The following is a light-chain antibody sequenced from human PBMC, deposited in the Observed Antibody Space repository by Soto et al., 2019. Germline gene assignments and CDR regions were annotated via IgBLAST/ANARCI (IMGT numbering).Light chain of an antibody. CDR2: SVN. Sequence: QSVLTQPPSASATPGQGVTISCSGSRSNIGSNPVQWYQQLPGTAPKLLIYSVNQRPSGVPDRFSGSKSGTSASLAVGGLQSEDEAYYYCATWDDSRYGPVFGGGTKLTVL. V-gene: IGLV1-44*01. CDR1: RSNIGSNP. CDR3: ATWDDSRYGPV. J-gene: IGLJ2*01.